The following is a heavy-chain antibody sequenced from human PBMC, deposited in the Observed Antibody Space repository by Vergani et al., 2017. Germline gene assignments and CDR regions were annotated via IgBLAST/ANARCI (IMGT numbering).Heavy chain of an antibody. CDR3: ARQFWVSQGVGAFET. J-gene: IGHJ3*02. Sequence: QVQHQESGPGLVKPSGTLSLTCSGMGYSISRGYYWGWIRQPPGKGLEWIATVFHSGSAYYSPSLRRRVTISVETSKNQFSLRLTTLTAADTAVYYCARQFWVSQGVGAFETWGRGTEVSVSS. CDR1: GYSISRGYY. D-gene: IGHD3-16*01. V-gene: IGHV4-38-2*02. CDR2: VFHSGSA.